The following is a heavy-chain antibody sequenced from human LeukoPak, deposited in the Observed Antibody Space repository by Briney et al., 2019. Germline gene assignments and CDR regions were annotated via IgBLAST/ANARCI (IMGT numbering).Heavy chain of an antibody. J-gene: IGHJ4*02. CDR2: ISSSGSTI. Sequence: GGSLRLSCAASGFTFSSYEMNWVRQAPGKGLEWVSYISSSGSTIYYADSVKGRFAISRDNSKNTLFLQMNSLRPQDTAVYYCAKDLSLAFAYDSSGLQVWGQGTLVTVSS. D-gene: IGHD3-22*01. V-gene: IGHV3-48*03. CDR1: GFTFSSYE. CDR3: AKDLSLAFAYDSSGLQV.